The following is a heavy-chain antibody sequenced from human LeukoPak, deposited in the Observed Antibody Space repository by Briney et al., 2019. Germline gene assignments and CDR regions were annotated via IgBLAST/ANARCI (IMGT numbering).Heavy chain of an antibody. V-gene: IGHV4-34*01. CDR3: ARVPGRPADVFDH. CDR2: INHSGNT. Sequence: SETLSLTCAVYSGSLSGFSWNWIRQPPGKGLEWIGEINHSGNTNYNPSLKSRLTISADTSKNQFSLKLSSVTAADTALYYCARVPGRPADVFDHWGQGTLVTVSS. D-gene: IGHD2-2*01. J-gene: IGHJ4*02. CDR1: SGSLSGFS.